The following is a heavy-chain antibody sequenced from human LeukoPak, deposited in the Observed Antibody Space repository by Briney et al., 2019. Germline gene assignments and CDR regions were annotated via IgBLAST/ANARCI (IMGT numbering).Heavy chain of an antibody. CDR2: ISGSGDNT. V-gene: IGHV3-23*01. D-gene: IGHD3-10*01. Sequence: GGSLRLSCAASGFIFSSYGMSWVRQAPGKGLEWVSGISGSGDNTYYADSVKGRFTISRDNSKNTLYLQMNSLRAEDTAVYYCAKAKYVGAGSYENNWFDPWGQGTLVTVSS. CDR3: AKAKYVGAGSYENNWFDP. CDR1: GFIFSSYG. J-gene: IGHJ5*02.